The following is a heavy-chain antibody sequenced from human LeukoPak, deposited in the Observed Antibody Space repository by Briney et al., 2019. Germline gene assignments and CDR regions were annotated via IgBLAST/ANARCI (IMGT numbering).Heavy chain of an antibody. CDR1: GFTFSTYW. V-gene: IGHV3-74*03. Sequence: GGSLRLSCAASGFTFSTYWIHWVRQAPGKGLVWVSRSDGSSTTYADSVKGRFTISRDNAENTVYLQMNSLRAEDTAVYYCARGGTYSWDGLDIWGQGTMVTVSS. D-gene: IGHD1-26*01. J-gene: IGHJ3*02. CDR2: SDGSST. CDR3: ARGGTYSWDGLDI.